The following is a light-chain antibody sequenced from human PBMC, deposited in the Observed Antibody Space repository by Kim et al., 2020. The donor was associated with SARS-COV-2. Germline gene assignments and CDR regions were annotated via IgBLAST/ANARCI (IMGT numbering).Light chain of an antibody. CDR1: QSVSSSY. V-gene: IGKV3-20*01. CDR3: QQNGSRPT. CDR2: GAS. J-gene: IGKJ4*01. Sequence: IVLTQCPGTLCLFAWERPTPSCTASQSVSSSYLAWYQQKPGQAPRPLIYGASSRATGIPDRVSGSGSRTDFTHTISRLEPEDFAVDYCQQNGSRPTSAGGTK.